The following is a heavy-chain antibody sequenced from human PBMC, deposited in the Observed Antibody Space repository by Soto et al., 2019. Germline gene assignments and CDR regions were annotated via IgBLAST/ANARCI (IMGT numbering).Heavy chain of an antibody. D-gene: IGHD3-22*01. CDR2: MNPNSGNT. V-gene: IGHV1-8*01. CDR1: GYTFTSYD. Sequence: GASVKVSCKASGYTFTSYDINWVRQATGQGLEWMGWMNPNSGNTGYAQKFQGRVTMTRNTSISTAYMELSSLRSEDTAVYYCARFLTYYYDSSGYVYAFDIWGQGTMVTVSS. CDR3: ARFLTYYYDSSGYVYAFDI. J-gene: IGHJ3*02.